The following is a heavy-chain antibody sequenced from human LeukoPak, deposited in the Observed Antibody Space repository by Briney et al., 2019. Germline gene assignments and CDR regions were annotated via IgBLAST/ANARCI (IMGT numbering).Heavy chain of an antibody. CDR2: ISSSGSNI. J-gene: IGHJ4*02. CDR1: GFTFSDYY. Sequence: GGSLRLSCAASGFTFSDYYMSWIRQAPGKGLEWVSYISSSGSNIYYADSVKGRFTISRDNAKNSLYLQMNSLRAEDTAVYYCARDSESWIQLSPTFFDYWGQGTLVTVSS. V-gene: IGHV3-11*04. CDR3: ARDSESWIQLSPTFFDY. D-gene: IGHD5-18*01.